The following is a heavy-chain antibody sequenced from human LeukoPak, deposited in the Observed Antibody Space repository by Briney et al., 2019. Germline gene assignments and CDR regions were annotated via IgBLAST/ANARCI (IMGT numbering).Heavy chain of an antibody. Sequence: PSETLSLTCAVYGGSFSGYYWSWIRQPPGKGLEWIGEINHSGSTNYNPSLKSRVTISVDTSKNQFSLKLSSVTAADTAVYYCASGYYSKGNWFDPWGQGTLVTVSS. CDR1: GGSFSGYY. CDR2: INHSGST. CDR3: ASGYYSKGNWFDP. V-gene: IGHV4-34*01. J-gene: IGHJ5*02. D-gene: IGHD4-11*01.